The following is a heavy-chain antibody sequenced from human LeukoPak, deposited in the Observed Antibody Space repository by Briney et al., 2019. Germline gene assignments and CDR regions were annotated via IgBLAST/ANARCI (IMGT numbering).Heavy chain of an antibody. CDR2: ISLSGYT. CDR3: SRESGPYSPSGH. Sequence: SGTLSLTCGVSGGSTTTTNYWRWVRQSPGRGLEWIGEISLSGYTGFNPSLRGRVTMSLDESKNHLSLALTSVTAADTAIYYCSRESGPYSPSGHWGQGILVTVTT. V-gene: IGHV4-4*02. CDR1: GGSTTTTNY. J-gene: IGHJ4*02. D-gene: IGHD1-26*01.